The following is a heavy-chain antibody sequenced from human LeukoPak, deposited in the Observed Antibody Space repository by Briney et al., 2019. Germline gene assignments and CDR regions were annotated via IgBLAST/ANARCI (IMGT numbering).Heavy chain of an antibody. CDR3: VKEDELELVEYIDC. J-gene: IGHJ4*02. D-gene: IGHD1-26*01. CDR1: GFIFSSYA. CDR2: ISGSGGST. Sequence: PGGSLRLSCAASGFIFSSYAMSWVRQAPEKGLEWVSAISGSGGSTYYADSVKGRFTISRDNSKNTLYLRMNSQRAEDTAVYYCVKEDELELVEYIDCVGEGTLVTDSS. V-gene: IGHV3-23*01.